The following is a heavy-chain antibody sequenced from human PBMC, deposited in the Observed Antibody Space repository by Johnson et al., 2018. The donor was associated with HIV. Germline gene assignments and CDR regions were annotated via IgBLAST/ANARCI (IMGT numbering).Heavy chain of an antibody. D-gene: IGHD3-16*02. CDR3: ARVGYHDAFDI. J-gene: IGHJ3*02. CDR1: GFTFSSYD. Sequence: VQLVESGGGLVQPGGSLRLSCAASGFTFSSYDMHWVRQATGKGLEWVSAIGTAGDTYYPGSVKGRFTIYRENAKNSLYLQMNSLRAGDTAVYYCARVGYHDAFDIWGLGTMVTVSS. CDR2: IGTAGDT. V-gene: IGHV3-13*01.